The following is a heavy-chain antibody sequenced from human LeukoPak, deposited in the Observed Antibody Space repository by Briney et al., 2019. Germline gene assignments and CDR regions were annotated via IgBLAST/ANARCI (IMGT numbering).Heavy chain of an antibody. V-gene: IGHV1-2*02. Sequence: GASVKVSCKASGYTFSNYYMHWVRQAPGQGLEWMGWINPNSGGTNFAQNFQGRVTMTRDTSISTAYMELSGLRSDDTAVYYCARQNGYNPDYWGLGTLVTVAS. CDR3: ARQNGYNPDY. CDR2: INPNSGGT. D-gene: IGHD5-24*01. CDR1: GYTFSNYY. J-gene: IGHJ4*02.